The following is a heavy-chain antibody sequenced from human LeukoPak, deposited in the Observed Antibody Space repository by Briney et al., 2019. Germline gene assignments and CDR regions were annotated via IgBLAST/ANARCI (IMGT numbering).Heavy chain of an antibody. Sequence: PSETLSLTCTVSGGSISSNSYYWGWIRQPPWKGLEWIGSIYYSGSTYYNPSLKSRVTISVDTSKNHFSLKLSSVTAADTAVYYCARGVPWRYGSSPFYFDYWGQGTLVTFSS. J-gene: IGHJ4*02. CDR3: ARGVPWRYGSSPFYFDY. D-gene: IGHD6-6*01. CDR1: GGSISSNSYY. CDR2: IYYSGST. V-gene: IGHV4-39*02.